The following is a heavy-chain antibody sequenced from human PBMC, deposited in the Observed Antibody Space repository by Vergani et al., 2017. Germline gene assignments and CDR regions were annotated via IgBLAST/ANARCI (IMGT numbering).Heavy chain of an antibody. J-gene: IGHJ4*02. V-gene: IGHV3-21*06. CDR3: GRGSDNYN. CDR1: GFKFNEYI. D-gene: IGHD5-24*01. CDR2: ISGSERYI. Sequence: EGQLVESGGGLAKPGGSLRLSCAASGFKFNEYIMNWVRQAPGKGLEWVSSISGSERYIFYAASLKGRVTISRNNAENSLDLQLSNLRVDDTGVYYCGRGSDNYNWGQGTLVTVSS.